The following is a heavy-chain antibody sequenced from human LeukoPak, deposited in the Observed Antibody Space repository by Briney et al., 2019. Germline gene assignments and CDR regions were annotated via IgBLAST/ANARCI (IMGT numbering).Heavy chain of an antibody. Sequence: GGSLRLSCATSGFSVSDNYMTWVRQAPGKGLEWVSVIYRGGSTYYTDSVKGRFTISRDNSKNTLYLQMNSLRAEDTAVYYCAKDKLAYCSGGSCHYFDYWGQGTLVTVSS. CDR3: AKDKLAYCSGGSCHYFDY. CDR2: IYRGGST. J-gene: IGHJ4*02. V-gene: IGHV3-53*01. D-gene: IGHD2-15*01. CDR1: GFSVSDNY.